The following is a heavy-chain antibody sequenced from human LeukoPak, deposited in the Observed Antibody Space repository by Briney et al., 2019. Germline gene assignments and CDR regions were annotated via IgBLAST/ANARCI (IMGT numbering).Heavy chain of an antibody. D-gene: IGHD1-26*01. CDR1: GYIFTSYG. CDR3: SREGGRVFDY. Sequence: ASVKVSCKASGYIFTSYGISWVRQAAGQGLEWMGWISAYNGNTNYAQKLQGRGTMTTDTSTSTAYMELRSLRSNDTAVYDCSREGGRVFDYWGQGTLVTVSS. CDR2: ISAYNGNT. J-gene: IGHJ4*02. V-gene: IGHV1-18*01.